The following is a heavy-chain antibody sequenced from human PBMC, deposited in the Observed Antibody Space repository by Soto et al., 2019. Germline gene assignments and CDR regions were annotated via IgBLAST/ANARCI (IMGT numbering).Heavy chain of an antibody. CDR2: ISWDGGST. J-gene: IGHJ6*02. D-gene: IGHD2-2*01. CDR1: GFTFDDYT. V-gene: IGHV3-43*01. CDR3: AKEPDMTTDGCSTSCYRNYGMDV. Sequence: GGSLRLSCAASGFTFDDYTMHWVRQAPGKGLEWVSLISWDGGSTYYADSVKGRFTISRDNSKNSLYLQMNSLRTEDTALYYCAKEPDMTTDGCSTSCYRNYGMDVWGQGTTVTVSS.